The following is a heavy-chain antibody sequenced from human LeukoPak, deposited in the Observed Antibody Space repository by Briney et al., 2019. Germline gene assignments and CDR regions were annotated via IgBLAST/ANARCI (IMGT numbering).Heavy chain of an antibody. V-gene: IGHV3-30-3*01. Sequence: GGSLRLSCAASGFTFSSYAMHWVRQAPGKGLEWVAVISYDGSNKYYADSVKGRFTISRDNSKNTLYLQMNSLRAEDTAVYYCATSVLAAYDYGMDVWGQGTTVTVSS. D-gene: IGHD2-15*01. CDR1: GFTFSSYA. CDR2: ISYDGSNK. J-gene: IGHJ6*02. CDR3: ATSVLAAYDYGMDV.